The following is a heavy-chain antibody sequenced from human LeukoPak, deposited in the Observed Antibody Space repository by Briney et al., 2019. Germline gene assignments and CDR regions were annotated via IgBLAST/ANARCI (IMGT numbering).Heavy chain of an antibody. Sequence: PSETLSLTCTVSGGSISSSSYYWGWIRQPPGKGLEWIGSIYYSGNTYFNPSLKSRVTISVDTSKNQFALKLSSVTAADTAFYCCARHSKGYFDYWGQGTLVSDSS. CDR1: GGSISSSSYY. CDR2: IYYSGNT. J-gene: IGHJ4*02. V-gene: IGHV4-39*01. CDR3: ARHSKGYFDY. D-gene: IGHD2-2*01.